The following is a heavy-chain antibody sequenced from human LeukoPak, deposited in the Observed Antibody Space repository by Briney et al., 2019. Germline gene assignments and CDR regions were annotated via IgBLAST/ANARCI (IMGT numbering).Heavy chain of an antibody. J-gene: IGHJ4*02. D-gene: IGHD3-16*01. CDR3: AVFRGSYWDLDY. V-gene: IGHV3-23*01. CDR2: ISADGGSI. Sequence: GGSQRLSCAVSGFTFSSYAMSWVRQAPGKGLEWVSSISADGGSIYYADSVKGRFTNSRDNSKNTLYLQMNSLRAEDTAVYYCAVFRGSYWDLDYWGQGTLVTVSS. CDR1: GFTFSSYA.